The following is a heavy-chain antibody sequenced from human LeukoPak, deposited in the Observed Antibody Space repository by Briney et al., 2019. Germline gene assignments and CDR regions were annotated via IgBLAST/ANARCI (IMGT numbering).Heavy chain of an antibody. CDR3: ARTRTEWLDAFDI. CDR1: GDTFSSYT. CDR2: IIPVLGRA. V-gene: IGHV1-69*02. Sequence: SVKVSCKASGDTFSSYTISWVRQAPGQGPEWMGRIIPVLGRANYAQKFQGRVTITADKFTSTAYMELSSLRSEDTAVYYCARTRTEWLDAFDIWGQGTMVTVSS. D-gene: IGHD3-3*01. J-gene: IGHJ3*02.